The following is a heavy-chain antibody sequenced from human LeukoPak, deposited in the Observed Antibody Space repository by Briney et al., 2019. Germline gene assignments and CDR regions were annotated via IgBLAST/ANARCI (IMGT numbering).Heavy chain of an antibody. CDR2: INHSGST. D-gene: IGHD2-15*01. CDR3: ARSVCSGGSCYSYYFDY. CDR1: GGSFSGYY. J-gene: IGHJ4*02. Sequence: KPSETLSLTCAVYGGSFSGYYWSWIRQPPGKGLEWIGEINHSGSTNYNPSLKSRVTISVDTSKNQFSLRLSSVTAADTAVYYCARSVCSGGSCYSYYFDYWGQGTLVTVSS. V-gene: IGHV4-34*01.